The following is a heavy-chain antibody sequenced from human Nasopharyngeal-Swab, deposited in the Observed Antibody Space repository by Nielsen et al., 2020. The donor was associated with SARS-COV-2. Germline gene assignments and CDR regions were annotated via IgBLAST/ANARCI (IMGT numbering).Heavy chain of an antibody. CDR2: ICSGGTT. Sequence: VRQMPGKGLAWIGSICSGGTTYYNASLKSRVTLSVDTSKSQFSLKLPSVTAADTAMYYCARQRNHVFDIWGQGTMVTVSS. CDR3: ARQRNHVFDI. V-gene: IGHV4-39*01. J-gene: IGHJ3*02.